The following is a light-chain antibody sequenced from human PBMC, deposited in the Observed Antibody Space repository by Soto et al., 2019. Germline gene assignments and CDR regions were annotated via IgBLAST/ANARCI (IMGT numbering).Light chain of an antibody. V-gene: IGKV3-11*01. CDR3: QQRANWPPLT. Sequence: IVLTQSPATLSLSPGDRATLSCRASQSISTFLAWYQQKPGQAPRLLIYDASNRATGIPARFSGSGSGTDFTLTITSLEPEDFAVYYCQQRANWPPLTFGGGTKVDIX. CDR1: QSISTF. CDR2: DAS. J-gene: IGKJ4*01.